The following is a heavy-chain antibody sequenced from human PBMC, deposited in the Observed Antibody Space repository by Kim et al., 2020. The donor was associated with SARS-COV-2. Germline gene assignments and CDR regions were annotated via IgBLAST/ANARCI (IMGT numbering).Heavy chain of an antibody. CDR2: INRDGSKE. D-gene: IGHD3-22*01. J-gene: IGHJ4*02. Sequence: GGSLRLSCAASGFTFSSAGMTWFRQAPGKGLEWVANINRDGSKENYVDSVKGRFTISRDNAKNTVFLQMYNLRAEDTAVFYCARDIDESRYDRNDYWGQGTVVTVSS. CDR1: GFTFSSAG. V-gene: IGHV3-7*01. CDR3: ARDIDESRYDRNDY.